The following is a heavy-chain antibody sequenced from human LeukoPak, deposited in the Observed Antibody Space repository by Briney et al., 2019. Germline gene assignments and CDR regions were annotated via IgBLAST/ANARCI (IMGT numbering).Heavy chain of an antibody. CDR2: IHYSGRA. CDR3: VKFGVDYDMGV. Sequence: PSETLSLTCTVSGDPISGSYWTWVRQPPGQGLEWIGQIHYSGRADYNPSLKRRITISVDTSKNQMSLTLTSVTAADTASYYCVKFGVDYDMGVWGQGTTVTVSS. D-gene: IGHD3-16*01. CDR1: GDPISGSY. J-gene: IGHJ6*02. V-gene: IGHV4-59*01.